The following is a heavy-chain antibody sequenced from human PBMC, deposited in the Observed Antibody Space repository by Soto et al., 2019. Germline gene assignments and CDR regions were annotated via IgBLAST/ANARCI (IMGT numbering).Heavy chain of an antibody. CDR2: INHSGST. Sequence: SETLSLTCAVYGGSFSGYYWSWIRQPPGKGLEWIGEINHSGSTNYNPSIKSRVTISVDTSKNQFSLKLSSVTAADTAVYYCARVEPKPEIGYCSGGSCHNWFDPWGQGTLVTVSS. J-gene: IGHJ5*02. V-gene: IGHV4-34*01. D-gene: IGHD2-15*01. CDR3: ARVEPKPEIGYCSGGSCHNWFDP. CDR1: GGSFSGYY.